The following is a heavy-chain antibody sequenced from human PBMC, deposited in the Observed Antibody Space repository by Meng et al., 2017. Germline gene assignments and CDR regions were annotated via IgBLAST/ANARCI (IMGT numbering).Heavy chain of an antibody. Sequence: QITLKEAGPTLVKATQTLTLTCTFSWFSLSTSGVGLGWSRQPPGKALEWLALIYWDDDKRYSPSLKSRLTLTKDTSKNQVVLTMTNMDPVDTATYYCAHEVDINLDYWGQGTLVTVSS. CDR3: AHEVDINLDY. CDR1: WFSLSTSGVG. J-gene: IGHJ4*02. CDR2: IYWDDDK. D-gene: IGHD5-12*01. V-gene: IGHV2-5*02.